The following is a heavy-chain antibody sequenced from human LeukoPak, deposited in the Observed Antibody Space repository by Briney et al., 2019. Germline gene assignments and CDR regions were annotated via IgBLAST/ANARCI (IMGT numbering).Heavy chain of an antibody. Sequence: SVKVSCKASGYSFTSYAISWVRQAPGQGLEWMGGIIPIFGTANYAQKFQGRVTITTDESTSTAYMELSSLRSEDTAVYYCARCHSGSPYYYYYYMDVWGKGTTVTVSS. CDR2: IIPIFGTA. J-gene: IGHJ6*03. V-gene: IGHV1-69*05. CDR3: ARCHSGSPYYYYYYMDV. D-gene: IGHD1-26*01. CDR1: GYSFTSYA.